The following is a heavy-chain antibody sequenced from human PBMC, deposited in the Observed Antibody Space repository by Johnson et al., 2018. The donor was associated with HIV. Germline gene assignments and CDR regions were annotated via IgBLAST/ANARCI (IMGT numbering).Heavy chain of an antibody. CDR1: GFTFSNYG. J-gene: IGHJ3*01. D-gene: IGHD5-18*01. CDR3: AKGEAQEGWIQLQSYAFDC. V-gene: IGHV3-30*18. CDR2: IQYDGSNK. Sequence: QVQLVESGGGVVQPGRSLRLSCSASGFTFSNYGMQWVRQAPGKGLEWVTFIQYDGSNKFYADSVRGRFTISRDNSRKTLYLQMSNRRTEETAVYYCAKGEAQEGWIQLQSYAFDCWGRGTMVTVSS.